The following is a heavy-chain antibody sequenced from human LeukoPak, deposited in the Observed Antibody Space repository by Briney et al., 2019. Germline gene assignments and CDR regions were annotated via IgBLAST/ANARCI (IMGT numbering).Heavy chain of an antibody. CDR3: AKGGKWDVTPFDY. CDR1: GFTFTSYS. V-gene: IGHV3-23*01. CDR2: ISGGGGST. Sequence: PGGSLRLSCAASGFTFTSYSMNWVRQAPGKGQEWVSTISGGGGSTYYADSVKGRFTISRDNSKNTLYLQVNSLRAEDTAVYHCAKGGKWDVTPFDYWGQGTLVTVSS. J-gene: IGHJ4*02. D-gene: IGHD1-26*01.